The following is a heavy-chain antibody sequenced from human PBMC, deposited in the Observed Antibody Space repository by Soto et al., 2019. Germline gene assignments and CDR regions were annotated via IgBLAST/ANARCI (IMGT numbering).Heavy chain of an antibody. V-gene: IGHV4-34*01. Sequence: QVQLQQWGAGLLKPSETLSLTCAVYGGSFSGYSWSWIRQPPGKGLEWNGEINHSGSNNCNPSLKSRVTLTVDTSKTQFSLKLSSVTAADTAVYYCARDGRAPQKFDSLGQGTLVTVSS. CDR2: INHSGSN. J-gene: IGHJ4*02. CDR3: ARDGRAPQKFDS. CDR1: GGSFSGYS.